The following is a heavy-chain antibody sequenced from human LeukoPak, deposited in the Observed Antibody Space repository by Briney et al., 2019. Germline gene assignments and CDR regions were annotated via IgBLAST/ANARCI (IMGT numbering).Heavy chain of an antibody. Sequence: SETLSLTCTVSGGSISSYYWGWIRQPAGKGLEWIGRIYTSGSTNYNAPLKSRVSMSVDTSKNQFSLKLSSVTAADTAVFYCARENSGGYREFDYWGQGTLVTVSS. D-gene: IGHD1-26*01. CDR3: ARENSGGYREFDY. CDR1: GGSISSYY. J-gene: IGHJ4*02. CDR2: IYTSGST. V-gene: IGHV4-4*07.